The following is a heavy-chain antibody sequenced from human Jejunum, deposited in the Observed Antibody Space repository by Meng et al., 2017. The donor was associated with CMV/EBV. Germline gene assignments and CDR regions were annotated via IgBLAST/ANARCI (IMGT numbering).Heavy chain of an antibody. J-gene: IGHJ5*02. V-gene: IGHV2-5*02. D-gene: IGHD6-13*01. CDR1: SLTTSGVG. CDR2: VYWDDDK. Sequence: SLTTSGVGVGWSRQPPGKALKWLALVYWDDDKRDNPSMKSRLTITRDTSKNQVVLTMTNMDPADTATYFCARSGGSTWYEEKNWFDPWGQGTLVTVSS. CDR3: ARSGGSTWYEEKNWFDP.